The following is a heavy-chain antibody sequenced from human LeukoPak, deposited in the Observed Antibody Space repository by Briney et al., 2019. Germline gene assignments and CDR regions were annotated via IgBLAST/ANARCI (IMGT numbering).Heavy chain of an antibody. V-gene: IGHV3-43*01. CDR3: AKGHGDPYYYYMDV. CDR2: ISWDGGST. Sequence: GGSLRLSCAASGFTFDDYTMHWVRQAPGKGLEWVSLISWDGGSTYYADSVKGRFTISRDNSKNSLYLQMDSLRAEDTAVYYCAKGHGDPYYYYMDVWGKGTTVTVSS. D-gene: IGHD4-17*01. J-gene: IGHJ6*03. CDR1: GFTFDDYT.